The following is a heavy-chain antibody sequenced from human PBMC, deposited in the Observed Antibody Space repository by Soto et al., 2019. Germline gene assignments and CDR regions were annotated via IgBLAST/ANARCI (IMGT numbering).Heavy chain of an antibody. D-gene: IGHD3-22*01. V-gene: IGHV4-31*03. CDR1: GGSISSGGYY. CDR2: IYYSGST. CDR3: ARVPDRYDSSGYFDY. Sequence: PSETLSLTCTVSGGSISSGGYYWSWIRQHPGKGLEWIGYIYYSGSTYYNPSLKSRVTISVDTSKNQFSLKLSYVTAADTAVYYCARVPDRYDSSGYFDYWGQGTLVTVSS. J-gene: IGHJ4*02.